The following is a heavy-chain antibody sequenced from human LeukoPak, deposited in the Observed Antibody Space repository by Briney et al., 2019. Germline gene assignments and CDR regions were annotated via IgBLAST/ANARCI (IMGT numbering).Heavy chain of an antibody. D-gene: IGHD1-26*01. J-gene: IGHJ6*02. Sequence: PSGTLSLTCTVSGGSISNGGYYWRWIRQHPGKGLEWIGYIYYSGSTYYNPSLKSRVTISVDTSKNQFSLKLSSVTAADTAVDYCAREVGATTDYCYYGMDVWGQGTTVTVSS. V-gene: IGHV4-31*03. CDR1: GGSISNGGYY. CDR2: IYYSGST. CDR3: AREVGATTDYCYYGMDV.